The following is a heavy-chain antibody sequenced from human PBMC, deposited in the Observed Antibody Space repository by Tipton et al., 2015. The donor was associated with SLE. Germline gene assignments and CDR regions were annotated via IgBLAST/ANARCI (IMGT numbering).Heavy chain of an antibody. J-gene: IGHJ4*02. Sequence: TLSLTCTVSGGSIRSSSYYWSWIRQPPGKGLEWIGELNHSGSTNYNPSLKSRVTISVDTSKNQFSLRLRSVTAADTAVYYCARVADYGDIHYFDYWGQGTLVTVSS. D-gene: IGHD4-17*01. CDR3: ARVADYGDIHYFDY. CDR1: GGSIRSSSYY. CDR2: LNHSGST. V-gene: IGHV4-39*07.